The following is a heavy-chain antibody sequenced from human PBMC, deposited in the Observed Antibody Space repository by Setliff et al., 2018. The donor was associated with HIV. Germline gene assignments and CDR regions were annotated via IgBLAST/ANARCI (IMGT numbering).Heavy chain of an antibody. CDR3: VRHVSSSAVFDP. Sequence: GESLKISCKGSGYSFTSYWIGWVRQMSGKGLEWMAIIYPGDSDTRYSPSFQGQVTISVDKSISTAYLQWSSLKASDTAMYYCVRHVSSSAVFDPWGQGTLVTVSS. D-gene: IGHD3-10*01. CDR1: GYSFTSYW. CDR2: IYPGDSDT. V-gene: IGHV5-51*01. J-gene: IGHJ5*02.